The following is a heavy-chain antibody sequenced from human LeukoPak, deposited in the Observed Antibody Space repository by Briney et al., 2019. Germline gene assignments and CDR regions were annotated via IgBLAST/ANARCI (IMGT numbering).Heavy chain of an antibody. CDR2: INSDGSWT. J-gene: IGHJ4*02. CDR1: GNYW. CDR3: VSFYGTY. V-gene: IGHV3-74*01. D-gene: IGHD2/OR15-2a*01. Sequence: TGGSLRLSCVASGNYWMHWVRQVPGKGLVWVSHINSDGSWTSYADSVKGRFTISKDNAKNTVYLQMNSLRAEDTAVYYCVSFYGTYWGRGTLVTVSS.